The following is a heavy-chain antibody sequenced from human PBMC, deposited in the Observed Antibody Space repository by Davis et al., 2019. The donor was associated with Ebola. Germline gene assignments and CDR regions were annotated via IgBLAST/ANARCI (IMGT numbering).Heavy chain of an antibody. J-gene: IGHJ6*04. V-gene: IGHV1-2*06. D-gene: IGHD1-26*01. CDR1: GYTFTGKY. Sequence: AASVKVSCKASGYTFTGKYMHWVRQAPGQGLEWMGRINPNSGGTNYAQKFQGRVTMTRDTSIRTAYMELSRLESDDTAVYYCARVSSEYSSSYSAYPYYGMDVWGKGTTVTVSS. CDR2: INPNSGGT. CDR3: ARVSSEYSSSYSAYPYYGMDV.